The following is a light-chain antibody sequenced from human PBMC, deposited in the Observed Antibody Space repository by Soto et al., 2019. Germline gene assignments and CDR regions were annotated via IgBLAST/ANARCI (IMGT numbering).Light chain of an antibody. CDR2: DSS. V-gene: IGKV1-33*01. J-gene: IGKJ2*01. CDR1: QDINKY. Sequence: DIQMTQSPSSLSASVGDTVTITCQASQDINKYLNWYQQKPGKAPNLLIYDSSNLETGVPSRFSGSGSGTDFTLTISSLQPEDIETYYCQSCDVLPYTFGQGTKLEIK. CDR3: QSCDVLPYT.